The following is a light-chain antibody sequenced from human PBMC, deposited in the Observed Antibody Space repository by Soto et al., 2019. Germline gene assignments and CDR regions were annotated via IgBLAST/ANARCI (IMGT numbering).Light chain of an antibody. V-gene: IGKV3-15*01. CDR3: QHYNNWPYT. CDR1: QSVSSN. Sequence: EIVMTQSPATLSVSPGERATLSCRASQSVSSNLAWYQQKPGQAPRLLIYGASTMATGIPSRFSGSGSGTEFTLIISFLQSEDLAVYYCQHYNNWPYTFGQGTKLEIK. J-gene: IGKJ2*01. CDR2: GAS.